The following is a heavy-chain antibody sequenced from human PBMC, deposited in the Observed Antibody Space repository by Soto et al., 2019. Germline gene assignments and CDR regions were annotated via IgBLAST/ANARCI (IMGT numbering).Heavy chain of an antibody. CDR3: ARDSGKQLVRGSWFDP. CDR1: GYTFTSYA. J-gene: IGHJ5*02. Sequence: ASVKVSCKASGYTFTSYAMNWVRQAPGQGLEWMGWINTNTGNPTYAQGFTGRFVFSLDTSVSTAYLQICSLKAEGTAVYYCARDSGKQLVRGSWFDPWGQGTLVTVPQ. CDR2: INTNTGNP. V-gene: IGHV7-4-1*01. D-gene: IGHD6-6*01.